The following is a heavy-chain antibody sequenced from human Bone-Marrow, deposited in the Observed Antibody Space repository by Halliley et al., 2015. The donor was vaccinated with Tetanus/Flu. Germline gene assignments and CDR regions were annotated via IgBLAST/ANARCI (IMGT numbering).Heavy chain of an antibody. J-gene: IGHJ4*02. D-gene: IGHD3-3*01. V-gene: IGHV5-51*01. CDR3: ARHITIFGGIAN. Sequence: WMGIIYPDDSDPRYSPPSQGRVPISADKSTPTAYLQWNSLKASDTAMYFCARHITIFGGIANWGQGTLVTVSS. CDR2: IYPDDSDP.